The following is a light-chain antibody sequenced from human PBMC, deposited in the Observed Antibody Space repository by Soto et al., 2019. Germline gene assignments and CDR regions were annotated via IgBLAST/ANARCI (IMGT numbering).Light chain of an antibody. CDR2: DAA. Sequence: EIVLTQSPATLSLSPGERATLSCRASQSVTYNLAWYQQKPGQAPRLLIYDAANRATGIPARFSGSGFGRHFTVTIVSLEPEDSAVYYCQQRTIWPLTFGGGTRVEI. J-gene: IGKJ4*01. CDR1: QSVTYN. CDR3: QQRTIWPLT. V-gene: IGKV3-11*02.